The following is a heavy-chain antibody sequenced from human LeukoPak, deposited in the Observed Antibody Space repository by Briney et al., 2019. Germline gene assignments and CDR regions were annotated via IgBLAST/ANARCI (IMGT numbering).Heavy chain of an antibody. CDR2: INPNSGGA. CDR3: GKTRGYTGYDPPDY. CDR1: GYKFTDDY. V-gene: IGHV1-2*02. J-gene: IGHJ4*02. Sequence: GASVKVSCKASGYKFTDDYMHWVRQAPGQGLEFMGWINPNSGGANYAQNFQGRVTMTRDTSISTASMELSSLRSDDTAVYYCGKTRGYTGYDPPDYWGQGTLVTVSS. D-gene: IGHD5-12*01.